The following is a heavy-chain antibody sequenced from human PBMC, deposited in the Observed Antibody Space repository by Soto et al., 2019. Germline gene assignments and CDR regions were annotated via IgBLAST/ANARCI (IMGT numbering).Heavy chain of an antibody. V-gene: IGHV3-33*01. CDR3: ARSSSTSSYAFDI. Sequence: VQLVESGGGVVQPGRSLRLSCAASGFTFSSYGMHWVRQAPGKGLEWVAVIWYDGSNKYYADSVKGRFTISRDNSKNTLYLQMNSLRAEDTAVYYCARSSSTSSYAFDIWGQGTMVTVSS. CDR2: IWYDGSNK. J-gene: IGHJ3*02. CDR1: GFTFSSYG. D-gene: IGHD2-2*01.